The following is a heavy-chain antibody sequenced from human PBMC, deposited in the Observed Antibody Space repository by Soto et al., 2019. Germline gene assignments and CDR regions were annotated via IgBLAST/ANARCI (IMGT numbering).Heavy chain of an antibody. Sequence: QITLKEYGPTLVLPTQTLTLTCTFSGFALNTGGKGVGWIRQPPGKALEWLAVIYWNDDERYSPSLKSRLTITKDTYNNQVVLTTTTMDPEETATYFCAHRGDGDSPRDNLFDPWGQGPQFTFSS. V-gene: IGHV2-5*01. J-gene: IGHJ5*02. D-gene: IGHD4-17*01. CDR3: AHRGDGDSPRDNLFDP. CDR2: IYWNDDE. CDR1: GFALNTGGKG.